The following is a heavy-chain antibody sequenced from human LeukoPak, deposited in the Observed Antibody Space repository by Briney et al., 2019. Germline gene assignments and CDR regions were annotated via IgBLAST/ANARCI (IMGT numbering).Heavy chain of an antibody. CDR2: IYYSGST. Sequence: SGTLSLTCTVSGGSISSGGYYWSWIRQHPGKGLEWIGYIYYSGSTYYNPSLKSRVTISVDTSKNQFSLKLSSVTAADTAVYYCARRYSSSASFDYWGQGTLVTVSS. CDR1: GGSISSGGYY. J-gene: IGHJ4*02. CDR3: ARRYSSSASFDY. V-gene: IGHV4-31*03. D-gene: IGHD6-6*01.